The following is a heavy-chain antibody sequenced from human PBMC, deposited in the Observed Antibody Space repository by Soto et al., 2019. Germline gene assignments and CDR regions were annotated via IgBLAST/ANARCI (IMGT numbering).Heavy chain of an antibody. Sequence: QVQLVQSGAEVKKPGASVKVSGRASGYTFTSYDISWVRQATGQGLEWMGWMNPSTGNTDSAEKFQGRLTMTRNTSISTVYMELSSLSFEDTAVYYCARGRIIVAGGFDPWGQGTLVTVSS. CDR3: ARGRIIVAGGFDP. CDR1: GYTFTSYD. CDR2: MNPSTGNT. J-gene: IGHJ5*02. D-gene: IGHD6-19*01. V-gene: IGHV1-8*01.